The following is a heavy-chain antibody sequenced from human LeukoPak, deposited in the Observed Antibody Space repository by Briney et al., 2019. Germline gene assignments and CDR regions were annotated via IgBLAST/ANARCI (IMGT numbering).Heavy chain of an antibody. CDR3: ARVSGIAARGDLRNDY. CDR2: TNSDGSDT. V-gene: IGHV3-74*01. J-gene: IGHJ4*02. Sequence: PGGSLRLSSAASGXTFSDYYMSWIRQAPGKGLVWVSRTNSDGSDTRYADSVKGRFTISRDNAKNTLYLQMNSLRAEDTAVYYCARVSGIAARGDLRNDYWGQGTLVTVSS. CDR1: GXTFSDYY. D-gene: IGHD6-6*01.